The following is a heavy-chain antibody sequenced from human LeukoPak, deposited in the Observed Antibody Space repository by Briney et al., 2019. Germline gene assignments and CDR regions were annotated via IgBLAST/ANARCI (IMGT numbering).Heavy chain of an antibody. J-gene: IGHJ3*02. Sequence: PSQTLSLTCAVSGGSISSGGYSWSWIRQPPGKGLEWIGYIYHSGSTYYNPSLKSRVTISVDRSKNQFSLKLSSVTAADTAVYYCVRGYNGAFDIWGQGTMVTVSS. CDR1: GGSISSGGYS. D-gene: IGHD5-18*01. V-gene: IGHV4-30-2*01. CDR2: IYHSGST. CDR3: VRGYNGAFDI.